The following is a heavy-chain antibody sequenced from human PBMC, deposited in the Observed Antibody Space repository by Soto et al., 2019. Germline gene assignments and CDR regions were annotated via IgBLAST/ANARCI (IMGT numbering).Heavy chain of an antibody. V-gene: IGHV1-69*08. Sequence: QDQLVQSGAEVKKPGSSVKVSCKASGGTFSSHTFSWVRQAPGQGLEWMGRIIPALGTATYAQKFHGRVTITADESATTVYMELNSLRSEATAVYYCARPDFGDYWYFDLWGRGTLVTVSS. CDR1: GGTFSSHT. CDR3: ARPDFGDYWYFDL. CDR2: IIPALGTA. D-gene: IGHD4-17*01. J-gene: IGHJ2*01.